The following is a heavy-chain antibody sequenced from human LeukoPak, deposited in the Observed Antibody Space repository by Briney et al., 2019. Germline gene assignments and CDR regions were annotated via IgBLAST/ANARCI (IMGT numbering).Heavy chain of an antibody. Sequence: SETLSLTCTVSGGSISTSSYYWGWIRQPPGKGLEWIGSIYYTGSTCYNPSLNSRVTVSVDTSKNQFSLKLSSVTAADTAMYYCASRTRFGELRFDYWGQGTLVTVSS. V-gene: IGHV4-39*01. CDR3: ASRTRFGELRFDY. J-gene: IGHJ4*02. CDR2: IYYTGST. CDR1: GGSISTSSYY. D-gene: IGHD3-10*01.